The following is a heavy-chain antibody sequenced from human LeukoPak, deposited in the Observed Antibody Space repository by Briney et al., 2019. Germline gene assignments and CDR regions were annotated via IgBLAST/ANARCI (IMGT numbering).Heavy chain of an antibody. V-gene: IGHV1-2*06. Sequence: ASVKVSCKASGYTFTNHYMHWVRQAPGQGLEWMGRINPNNGDTNYAQKFQDRVTMTRDTSMSAAYMEISRLTYDDTAVYYCGRGIQSFDPWGQGTLVTVSS. CDR3: GRGIQSFDP. CDR1: GYTFTNHY. J-gene: IGHJ5*02. CDR2: INPNNGDT.